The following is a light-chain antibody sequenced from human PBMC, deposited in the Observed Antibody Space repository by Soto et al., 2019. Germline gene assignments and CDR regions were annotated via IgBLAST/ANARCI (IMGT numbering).Light chain of an antibody. Sequence: QSALTQPACVSGSPGQSITISCTGTSSDVGGYKYVSWYQQHPGKAPKLIIYDVSNRPSGVSHRFSGSKSGDTASLTISGLQAEDEADYYCSSPTSSTTRLFGTGTKVTVL. CDR3: SSPTSSTTRL. CDR1: SSDVGGYKY. V-gene: IGLV2-14*01. CDR2: DVS. J-gene: IGLJ1*01.